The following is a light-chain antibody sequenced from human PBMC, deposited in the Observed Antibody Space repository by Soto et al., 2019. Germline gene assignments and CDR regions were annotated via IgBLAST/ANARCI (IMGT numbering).Light chain of an antibody. CDR3: QQRSNWPFPYT. J-gene: IGKJ2*01. V-gene: IGKV3D-20*02. CDR1: QSVSSSY. Sequence: EIVLTQSPGALSLSPGERATLSCGASQSVSSSYLAWYQQKPGQAPRLLIYGASTRATGIPDRFSGSGSGTDFTLTISRLEPEDFAVYYCQQRSNWPFPYTFGQGTKLEIK. CDR2: GAS.